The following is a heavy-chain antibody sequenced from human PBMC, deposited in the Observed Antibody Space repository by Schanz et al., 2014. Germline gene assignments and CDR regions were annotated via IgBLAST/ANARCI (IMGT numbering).Heavy chain of an antibody. J-gene: IGHJ4*02. CDR1: GYIFGSHG. CDR2: INAHTGNT. D-gene: IGHD6-13*01. V-gene: IGHV1-8*01. Sequence: QVQLVQSGAEVKKPGASVKVSCKASGYIFGSHGMTWVRQAPGQGPELMGWINAHTGNTQYAQKFQGRVTMTRDTSTSTVYMELSSLRSEDTAVYYCARDGEAAAGCDYWGQGTLGTVSS. CDR3: ARDGEAAAGCDY.